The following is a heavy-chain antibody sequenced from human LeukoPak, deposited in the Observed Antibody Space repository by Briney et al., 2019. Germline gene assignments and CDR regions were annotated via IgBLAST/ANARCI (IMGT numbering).Heavy chain of an antibody. V-gene: IGHV3-7*01. CDR2: IKQDGSEK. CDR3: ARVISYGWFDP. J-gene: IGHJ5*02. Sequence: GGSLRLSCAASGFTFSTYWMSWARQAPGKGLEWVANIKQDGSEKYYVESAKGRFTISRGNAKNSLYLQMNSLRAEDTAVYYCARVISYGWFDPWGQGTLVTVSA. CDR1: GFTFSTYW. D-gene: IGHD3-16*01.